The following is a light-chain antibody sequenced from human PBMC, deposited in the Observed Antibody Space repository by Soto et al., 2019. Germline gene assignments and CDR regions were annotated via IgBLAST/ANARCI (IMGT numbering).Light chain of an antibody. Sequence: QSVLTQPRSLSGSPGQSVTISCTGTSSDVGAYNYVSWYQQHPGKVPKLMIYDVNKRPSGVPDRFSGSKSGNTASLTISGLQAEDEADYYCCSYAGSYTLIFGGGTKLTVL. J-gene: IGLJ2*01. CDR2: DVN. V-gene: IGLV2-11*01. CDR1: SSDVGAYNY. CDR3: CSYAGSYTLI.